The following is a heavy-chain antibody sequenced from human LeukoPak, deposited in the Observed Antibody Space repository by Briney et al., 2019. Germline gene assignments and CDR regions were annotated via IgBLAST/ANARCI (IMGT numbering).Heavy chain of an antibody. CDR3: TRDKFLYYYYYYMDV. Sequence: PGGSLRLSCAASGFTFSSYAMTWVRQAPGKGLEWVGFIRSKAYGGTTEYAASVEGRFTISRDDSKSIAYLQMNSLKTEDTAVYYCTRDKFLYYYYYYMDVWGKGTTVTVSS. V-gene: IGHV3-49*04. CDR2: IRSKAYGGTT. J-gene: IGHJ6*03. CDR1: GFTFSSYA.